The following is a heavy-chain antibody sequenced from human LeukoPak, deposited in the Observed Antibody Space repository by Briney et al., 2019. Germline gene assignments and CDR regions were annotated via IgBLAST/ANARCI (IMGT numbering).Heavy chain of an antibody. CDR2: ISSSSSYI. V-gene: IGHV3-21*01. Sequence: HPGGSLRLSCAASGFTSSSYSMNWVRQAPGKGLEWVSSISSSSSYIYYADSVKGRFTISRDNAKNSLYLQMNSLRAEDTAVYYCARGGELGDDFDYWGQGTLVTVSS. CDR3: ARGGELGDDFDY. CDR1: GFTSSSYS. J-gene: IGHJ4*02. D-gene: IGHD7-27*01.